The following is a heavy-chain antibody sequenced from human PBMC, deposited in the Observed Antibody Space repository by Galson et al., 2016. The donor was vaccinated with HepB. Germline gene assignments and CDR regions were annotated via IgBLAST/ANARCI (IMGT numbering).Heavy chain of an antibody. CDR3: TSESIYLNFGSGTLCMDV. V-gene: IGHV1-2*02. CDR1: GYTFTGYY. Sequence: SVKVSCKASGYTFTGYYVHWVRQAPGQGLEWMGWLNPNSGDTKFAQRFQGRVTMTRDTSSNTAYMELSRLRSEDTAVYYCTSESIYLNFGSGTLCMDVWGQGTTVTVSS. CDR2: LNPNSGDT. J-gene: IGHJ6*02. D-gene: IGHD3-10*01.